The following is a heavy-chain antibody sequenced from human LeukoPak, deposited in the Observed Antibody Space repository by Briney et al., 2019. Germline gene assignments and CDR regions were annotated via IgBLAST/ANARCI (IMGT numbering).Heavy chain of an antibody. D-gene: IGHD6-19*01. CDR2: ISGSGGST. CDR1: GFPFSSYV. Sequence: GGSLRLSCAASGFPFSSYVMRWVRQGPGKGLQWVSAISGSGGSTYYADSVKGRFTISRDNSKNTLYLQMNSLRAEDTAVYYCAKGSSGWAIRYFDYWGQGTLATVSS. V-gene: IGHV3-23*01. CDR3: AKGSSGWAIRYFDY. J-gene: IGHJ4*02.